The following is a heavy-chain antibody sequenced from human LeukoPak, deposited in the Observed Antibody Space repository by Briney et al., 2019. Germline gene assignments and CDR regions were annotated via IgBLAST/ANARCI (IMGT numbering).Heavy chain of an antibody. Sequence: GGSLRLSCAASGFTCSSFGMNWVRQAPGKGLEWVSSVSSSSSYIYSADSVKGRFTISRDNAKNSLYLQMNSLRAEDTAVYYCAKEGGGRGYFDYWGQGTLVTVSS. CDR3: AKEGGGRGYFDY. V-gene: IGHV3-21*01. D-gene: IGHD4-23*01. CDR1: GFTCSSFG. J-gene: IGHJ4*02. CDR2: VSSSSSYI.